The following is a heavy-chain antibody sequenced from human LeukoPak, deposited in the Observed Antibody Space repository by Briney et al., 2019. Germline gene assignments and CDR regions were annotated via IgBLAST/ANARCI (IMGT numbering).Heavy chain of an antibody. J-gene: IGHJ4*02. CDR3: ARFTYYDFWSGYLGDY. D-gene: IGHD3-3*01. CDR2: IIPIFGTA. Sequence: ASVKVSCKASGGTFSSYAISWVRQAPGQGLEWMGGIIPIFGTANYAQKFQGRVTITADESTSTAYMELSSLRSEDTAVYYCARFTYYDFWSGYLGDYWGQGTLVTVSS. V-gene: IGHV1-69*13. CDR1: GGTFSSYA.